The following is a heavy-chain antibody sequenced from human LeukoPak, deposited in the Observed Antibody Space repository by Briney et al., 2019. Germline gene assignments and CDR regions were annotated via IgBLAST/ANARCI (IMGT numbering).Heavy chain of an antibody. V-gene: IGHV4-39*01. Sequence: PSETLSLTCTVSGGSISSSSYYWGWIRQPPGEGLEWIGSIYYSGSTYYNPSLKSRVTIPVDASKNQFSLKLSSVTAADTAVYYCARRGYSGYARFGYWGQGTLVTVSS. CDR3: ARRGYSGYARFGY. J-gene: IGHJ4*02. CDR2: IYYSGST. D-gene: IGHD5-12*01. CDR1: GGSISSSSYY.